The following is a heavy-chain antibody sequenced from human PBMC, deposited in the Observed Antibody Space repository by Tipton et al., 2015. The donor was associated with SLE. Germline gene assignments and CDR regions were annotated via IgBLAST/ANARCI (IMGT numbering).Heavy chain of an antibody. Sequence: TLSLTCAVSGYSISSGYYWGWIRQPPGKGLEWIGSIYHSGSTYYNPSLKSRVTISVDTSKNQFSLKLSSVTAADTAVYYCARDVTGDGLDWGQGTLVTVSS. D-gene: IGHD3-16*01. CDR2: IYHSGST. V-gene: IGHV4-38-2*02. J-gene: IGHJ4*02. CDR3: ARDVTGDGLD. CDR1: GYSISSGYY.